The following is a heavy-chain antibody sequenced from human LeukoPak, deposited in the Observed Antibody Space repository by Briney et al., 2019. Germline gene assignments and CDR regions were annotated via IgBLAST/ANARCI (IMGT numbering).Heavy chain of an antibody. CDR2: IYTTGSA. CDR3: AREGAGGY. Sequence: SETLSLTCTVSGGSISRGSYHWSWIRQPAGKGLEWIGRIYTTGSASYNPSLKSRVTISLDMSKNQFSLKLDSVTAADTAVYYCAREGAGGYWGQGTLVTVSS. J-gene: IGHJ4*02. CDR1: GGSISRGSYH. V-gene: IGHV4-61*02. D-gene: IGHD1-26*01.